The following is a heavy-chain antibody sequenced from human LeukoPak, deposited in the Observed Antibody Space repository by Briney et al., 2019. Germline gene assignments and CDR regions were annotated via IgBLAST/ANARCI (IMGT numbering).Heavy chain of an antibody. Sequence: SETLSLTCTVSGSSITTTYYWAWIRQPPGKGLEWIGSLYRTGSTYYNPSLKSRVTMSMDTSKNQFSLRLTSVTAADTAMYYCARVRRSYYYYMDVWGKGTTVTVSS. CDR2: LYRTGST. V-gene: IGHV4-38-2*02. CDR3: ARVRRSYYYYMDV. CDR1: GSSITTTYY. J-gene: IGHJ6*03.